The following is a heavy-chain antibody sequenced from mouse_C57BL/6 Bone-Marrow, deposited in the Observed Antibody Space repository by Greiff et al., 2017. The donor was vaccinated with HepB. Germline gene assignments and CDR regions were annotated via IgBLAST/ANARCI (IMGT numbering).Heavy chain of an antibody. J-gene: IGHJ4*01. CDR2: TFYSGIT. CDR1: GFSINGDCY. Sequence: VQLKESGPSLVRPSQTLSLTCTVTGFSINGDCYWIWIRQFPGNKLEYIGYTFYSGITYYNPSLESRTYITRDTSKNQFSLKLSSVTTEDTATYYCARVYYYGSSYGAMDYWGQGTSVTVSS. CDR3: ARVYYYGSSYGAMDY. D-gene: IGHD1-1*01. V-gene: IGHV3-3*01.